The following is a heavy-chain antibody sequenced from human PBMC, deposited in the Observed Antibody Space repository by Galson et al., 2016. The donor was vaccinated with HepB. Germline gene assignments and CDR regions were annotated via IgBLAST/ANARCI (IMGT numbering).Heavy chain of an antibody. CDR1: GFTVTNNY. CDR2: IYSGGER. J-gene: IGHJ4*02. Sequence: SLRLSCAASGFTVTNNYIIWVRQAPGKGLEWVSLIYSGGERRYADSVKGRFTISRDNSKNTVYLQMNSLRVEDTAMCYCGRNVPFNWGQGTLVTVSS. V-gene: IGHV3-53*01. CDR3: GRNVPFN.